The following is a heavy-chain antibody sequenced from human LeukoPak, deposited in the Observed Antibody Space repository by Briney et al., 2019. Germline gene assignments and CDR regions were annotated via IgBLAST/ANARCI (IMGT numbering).Heavy chain of an antibody. J-gene: IGHJ4*02. V-gene: IGHV3-30*02. CDR1: GFTFSYYG. Sequence: GGSLRLSCAASGFTFSYYGMHWVRQAPGKGLDWVAFIRYDGSDKYYADSVKGRFTISRDNSKNTLYLQMNSLTPEDTAVYYCATQPLGHYWGQGTLVTVSS. CDR2: IRYDGSDK. D-gene: IGHD3-16*01. CDR3: ATQPLGHY.